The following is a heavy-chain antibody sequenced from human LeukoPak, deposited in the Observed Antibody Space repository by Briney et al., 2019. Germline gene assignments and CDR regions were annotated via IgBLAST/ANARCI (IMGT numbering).Heavy chain of an antibody. D-gene: IGHD5-12*01. V-gene: IGHV1-69*05. CDR2: IIPIFGTA. CDR3: ARDPSGYDFWFDP. J-gene: IGHJ5*02. CDR1: GGTFSSYA. Sequence: ASVTVSCKASGGTFSSYAISWVRQAPGQGLEWMGRIIPIFGTANYAQKFQGRVTITTDESTSTAYMEPSSLTSEDTAVYYCARDPSGYDFWFDPWGQGTLVTVSS.